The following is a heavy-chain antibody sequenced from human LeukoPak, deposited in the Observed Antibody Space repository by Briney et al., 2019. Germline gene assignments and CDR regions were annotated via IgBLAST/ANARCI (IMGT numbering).Heavy chain of an antibody. V-gene: IGHV1-3*01. Sequence: GASVKVSCKASGYTFTSYAMHWVRQAPGQRLEWMGWINAGNGNTKYSQKFQGRVTITRDTSASTAYMELSSLRSEDTAVYYCARGDPWYYDSSGYYLRDPDIDYWGQGTLVTVSS. D-gene: IGHD3-22*01. J-gene: IGHJ4*02. CDR1: GYTFTSYA. CDR3: ARGDPWYYDSSGYYLRDPDIDY. CDR2: INAGNGNT.